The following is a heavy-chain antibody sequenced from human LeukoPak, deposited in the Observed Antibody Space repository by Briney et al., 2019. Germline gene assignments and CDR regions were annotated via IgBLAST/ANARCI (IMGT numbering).Heavy chain of an antibody. CDR3: ARDLSGYFDY. D-gene: IGHD2-15*01. J-gene: IGHJ4*02. V-gene: IGHV1-69*13. Sequence: ASVKVSCKASGGTFSSYAISWVRQAPGQGLEWMGGIIPIFGTANYAQKFQGRVTITADESTSTVYMELSSLRSEDTAVYYCARDLSGYFDYWGQGTLVTVSS. CDR1: GGTFSSYA. CDR2: IIPIFGTA.